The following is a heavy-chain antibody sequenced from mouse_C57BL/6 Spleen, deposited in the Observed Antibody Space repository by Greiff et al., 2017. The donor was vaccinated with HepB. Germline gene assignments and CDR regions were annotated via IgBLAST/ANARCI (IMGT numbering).Heavy chain of an antibody. Sequence: VQLQQSGPELVKPGASVKISCKASGYTFTDYYMNWVKQSHGKSLEWIGDINPNNGGTSYNQKFKGKATLTVDKSSSTAYMELRSLTSEDSAVYYCAREGLYYGSSYGAMDYWGQGTSVTVSS. V-gene: IGHV1-26*01. CDR1: GYTFTDYY. J-gene: IGHJ4*01. CDR2: INPNNGGT. D-gene: IGHD1-1*01. CDR3: AREGLYYGSSYGAMDY.